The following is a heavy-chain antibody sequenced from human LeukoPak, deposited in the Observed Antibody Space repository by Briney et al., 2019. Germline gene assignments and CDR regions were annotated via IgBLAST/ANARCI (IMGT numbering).Heavy chain of an antibody. D-gene: IGHD6-19*01. CDR3: ATRSSG. V-gene: IGHV3-53*01. CDR2: IYSGGST. J-gene: IGHJ4*02. Sequence: SGGSLRLSCAASGFTVSANYMSWVRQAPGKGLEWVSVIYSGGSTYYADSVKGRLTISRDNSKNTLYLQMNSLRAEGTAVYYCATRSSGWGQGTLVTVSS. CDR1: GFTVSANY.